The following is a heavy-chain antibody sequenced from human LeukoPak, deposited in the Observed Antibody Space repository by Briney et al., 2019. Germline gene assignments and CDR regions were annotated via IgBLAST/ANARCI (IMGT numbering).Heavy chain of an antibody. CDR2: INAGNGNT. Sequence: ASVKVSCKASGYTFTSYAMHWVRQAPGQRLEWMGWINAGNGNTKYSQKFQGRVTITRDTSASTAYMELSSLRSEDTAVYYCARDWHYYDGSGYYYYYGMDVWGQGTTVTVSS. CDR3: ARDWHYYDGSGYYYYYGMDV. D-gene: IGHD3-22*01. CDR1: GYTFTSYA. V-gene: IGHV1-3*01. J-gene: IGHJ6*02.